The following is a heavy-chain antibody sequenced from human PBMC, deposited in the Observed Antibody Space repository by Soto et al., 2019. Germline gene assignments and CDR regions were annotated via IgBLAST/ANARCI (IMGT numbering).Heavy chain of an antibody. CDR3: EKGSSGFRPYYFDF. Sequence: SLRLSCAASGFTFSSSAMSWVRQAPGRGLEWVSAISGGGVGTYYADSVKGRFTISRDNSKNTLYLQMNSLRAEDAAVYYCEKGSSGFRPYYFDFWGQGTLVTVSS. V-gene: IGHV3-23*01. D-gene: IGHD3-22*01. J-gene: IGHJ4*02. CDR2: ISGGGVGT. CDR1: GFTFSSSA.